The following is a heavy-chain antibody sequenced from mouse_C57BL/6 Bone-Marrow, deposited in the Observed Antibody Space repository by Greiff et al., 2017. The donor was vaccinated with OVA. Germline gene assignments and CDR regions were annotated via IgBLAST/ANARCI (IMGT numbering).Heavy chain of an antibody. Sequence: EVQLQESGGGLVKPGGSLKLSCAASGFTFSSYAMSWVRQPPEKRLEWVATISDGGSYTYYPDNVKGRFTISRDNAKNNLYLQMSHLKSEDTAMYYCARTIRYFDVWGTGTTVTVSS. CDR3: ARTIRYFDV. V-gene: IGHV5-4*01. D-gene: IGHD2-12*01. CDR2: ISDGGSYT. J-gene: IGHJ1*03. CDR1: GFTFSSYA.